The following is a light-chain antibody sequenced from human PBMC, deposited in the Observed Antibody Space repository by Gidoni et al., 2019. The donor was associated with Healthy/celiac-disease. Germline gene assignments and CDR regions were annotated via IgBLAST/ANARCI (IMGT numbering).Light chain of an antibody. J-gene: IGKJ1*01. Sequence: EIVLTQSPGTLSLSPGDRATLSCRASQSVSSSYLAWYQQKPGQAPRLLIYGASSRATGIPDRFSGSGSGTDFTLTVSRLEPEDFAVYYCQLGTFGQXTKVEIK. CDR2: GAS. CDR1: QSVSSSY. V-gene: IGKV3-20*01. CDR3: QLGT.